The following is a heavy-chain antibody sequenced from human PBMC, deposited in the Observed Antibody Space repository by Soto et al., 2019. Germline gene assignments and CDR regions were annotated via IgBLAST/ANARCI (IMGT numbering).Heavy chain of an antibody. D-gene: IGHD2-15*01. CDR1: GFIVGNNY. CDR2: IYSGGST. Sequence: EVQLLETGGALIQPGGSLRLSCAASGFIVGNNYMTWVRQAPGKGLEWVSVIYSGGSTDYADSVQGRFTISRDNSKNALDLTVNSLRVEDTAMYYCARGGNRWSRDYGVQGTPVTFSS. J-gene: IGHJ4*02. V-gene: IGHV3-53*02. CDR3: ARGGNRWSRDY.